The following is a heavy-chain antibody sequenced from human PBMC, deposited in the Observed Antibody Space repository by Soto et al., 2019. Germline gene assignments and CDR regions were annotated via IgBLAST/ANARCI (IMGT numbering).Heavy chain of an antibody. CDR2: ISYGGSNK. Sequence: GGSLRLSCAASGFTFSSYAMHWVRQAPGKGLEWVAVISYGGSNKNYADSVKGRFTISRDNSKNTLYLQMNSLRAEDTAVYYCARDYYYDSSGYRNDWGQGTLVTVSS. CDR1: GFTFSSYA. D-gene: IGHD3-22*01. J-gene: IGHJ4*02. V-gene: IGHV3-30-3*01. CDR3: ARDYYYDSSGYRND.